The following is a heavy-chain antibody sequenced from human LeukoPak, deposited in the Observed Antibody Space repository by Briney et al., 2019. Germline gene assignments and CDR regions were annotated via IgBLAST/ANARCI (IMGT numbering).Heavy chain of an antibody. CDR1: GFTFSHYS. D-gene: IGHD2-2*01. CDR2: ISSSSSYI. CDR3: AKGRYCDSTTCAYHGLDV. Sequence: GGSLRLSCAASGFTFSHYSMNWVRQAPGKGLEWVSSISSSSSYIYYADSVKGRFTISRDNAKNSLYLQVNSLSAEDTAVYYCAKGRYCDSTTCAYHGLDVWGQGTTVTVSS. J-gene: IGHJ6*02. V-gene: IGHV3-21*04.